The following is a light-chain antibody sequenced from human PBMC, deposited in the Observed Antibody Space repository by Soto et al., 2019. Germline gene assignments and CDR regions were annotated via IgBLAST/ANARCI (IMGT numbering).Light chain of an antibody. Sequence: QPVLTQPPSASASLGASVKLTCTLSSGHSSYAIAWHQQQPEKGPRYLMKLNSDGSHSKGDGIPDRFSGSRSGAERYLSISGLQSEDEADYYCQTWGTGTVVFGGGTKVTVL. CDR2: LNSDGSH. V-gene: IGLV4-69*01. CDR1: SGHSSYA. J-gene: IGLJ2*01. CDR3: QTWGTGTVV.